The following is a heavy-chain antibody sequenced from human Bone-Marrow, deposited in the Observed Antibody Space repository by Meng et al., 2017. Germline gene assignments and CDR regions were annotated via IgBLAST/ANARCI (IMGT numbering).Heavy chain of an antibody. CDR3: GGDSSSWFFNY. CDR1: GYSISSGYY. CDR2: IYQSGST. V-gene: IGHV4-38-2*02. Sequence: SCTVSGYSISSGYYWGWIRQPPGKGLEWIGSIYQSGSTYYNPSRRGRLSISVDTSKNQFFLRLSSVTAADTAVYYCGGDSSSWFFNYWGQGTLVTVSS. D-gene: IGHD6-13*01. J-gene: IGHJ4*02.